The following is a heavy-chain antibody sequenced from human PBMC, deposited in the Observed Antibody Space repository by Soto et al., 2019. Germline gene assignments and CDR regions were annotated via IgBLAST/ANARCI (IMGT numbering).Heavy chain of an antibody. J-gene: IGHJ4*02. CDR3: ARTPPPSGPLPNYYFDY. CDR1: GFTFSSYA. V-gene: IGHV3-30-3*01. D-gene: IGHD6-19*01. CDR2: ISYDGSNK. Sequence: GGSLRLSCAASGFTFSSYAMHWVRQAPGKGLEWVAVISYDGSNKYYADSVKGRFTISRDNSKNTLYLQMNSLRAEDTAVYYCARTPPPSGPLPNYYFDYWGQGTLVTAPQ.